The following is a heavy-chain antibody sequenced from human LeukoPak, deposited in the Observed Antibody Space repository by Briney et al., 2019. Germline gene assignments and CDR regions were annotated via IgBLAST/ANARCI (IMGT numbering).Heavy chain of an antibody. V-gene: IGHV3-15*01. CDR1: GFTFSNAW. CDR3: TTDGGRKSRPYHFDY. CDR2: IKSKIDGGTT. J-gene: IGHJ4*02. D-gene: IGHD3-16*01. Sequence: GSLRLSCAASGFTFSNAWMSWVRQAPGKGLEWVGRIKSKIDGGTTDYAAPVKGRITISRDDSKNTLYLQMNSLKTEDTAVYYCTTDGGRKSRPYHFDYWGQGTLVPVSS.